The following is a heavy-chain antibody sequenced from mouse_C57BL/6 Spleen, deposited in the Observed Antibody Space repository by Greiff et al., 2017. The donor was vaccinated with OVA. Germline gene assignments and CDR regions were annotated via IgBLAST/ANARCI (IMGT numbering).Heavy chain of an antibody. J-gene: IGHJ4*01. CDR1: GYSFTGYY. Sequence: VQLQQSGPELVKPGASVKISCKASGYSFTGYYMNWVKQSPEKSLEWIGEINPSTGGTTYNQKFKAKATLTVDKSSSTAYMQLKSLTSEDSAVYYCARKEDDYDKYYAMDYGGQGTSVTVSS. D-gene: IGHD2-4*01. CDR2: INPSTGGT. V-gene: IGHV1-42*01. CDR3: ARKEDDYDKYYAMDY.